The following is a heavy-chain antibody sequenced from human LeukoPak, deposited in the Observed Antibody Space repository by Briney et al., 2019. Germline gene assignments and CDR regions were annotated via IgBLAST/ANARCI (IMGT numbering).Heavy chain of an antibody. CDR3: ARSGGQLEYYMDV. J-gene: IGHJ6*03. Sequence: GGSLRLSCAASGFTFSSYSMNWVRQAPGQGLEWVSSISSSSSYIYYADSVKGRFTISRDNAKNSLYLQMNSLRAEDTAVYYCARSGGQLEYYMDVWGKGTTVTVSS. V-gene: IGHV3-21*01. CDR2: ISSSSSYI. D-gene: IGHD6-6*01. CDR1: GFTFSSYS.